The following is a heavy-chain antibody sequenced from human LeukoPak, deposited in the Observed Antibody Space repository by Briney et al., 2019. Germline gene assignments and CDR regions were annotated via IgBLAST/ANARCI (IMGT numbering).Heavy chain of an antibody. V-gene: IGHV4-34*01. CDR2: INHSGST. CDR1: GGSFSGYY. J-gene: IGHJ4*02. Sequence: PSETLSLTCAVYGGSFSGYYWSWIRQPPGKGLEWIGEINHSGSTNYNPSLKSRVTISVDTSKNQFSLELSSVTAADTAVYYCARGETREDSSSSSLDYWGQGTLVTVSS. D-gene: IGHD6-6*01. CDR3: ARGETREDSSSSSLDY.